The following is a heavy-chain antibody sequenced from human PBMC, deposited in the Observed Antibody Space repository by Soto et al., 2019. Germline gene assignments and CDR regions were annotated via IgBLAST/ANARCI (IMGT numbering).Heavy chain of an antibody. CDR3: AKERRAGGNYGFYSDF. CDR1: GFTFSSYG. D-gene: IGHD1-7*01. V-gene: IGHV3-23*01. J-gene: IGHJ4*02. CDR2: IRATGAGT. Sequence: EVQLLESGGGLVQPGGSLRLSCAASGFTFSSYGMTWVRQAPGSGLEWVSFIRATGAGTYYADSVMGRFTISRDNSKTTLNLQMTSLRACDTAVYYCAKERRAGGNYGFYSDFWGQGALVIVSS.